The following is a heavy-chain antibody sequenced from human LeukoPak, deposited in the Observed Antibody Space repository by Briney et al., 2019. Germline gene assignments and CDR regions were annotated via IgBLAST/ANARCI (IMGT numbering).Heavy chain of an antibody. CDR1: GGSISSYY. D-gene: IGHD4-17*01. CDR2: IYTSGST. Sequence: SETLSLTCTVSGGSISSYYWSWIRQPAGKGLEWIGRIYTSGSTNYNPSLKSRVTMSVDTSKNQLSLKLSSVTAADTAVYYCARDPTYGDYFWFDPWGQGTLVTVSS. CDR3: ARDPTYGDYFWFDP. V-gene: IGHV4-4*07. J-gene: IGHJ5*02.